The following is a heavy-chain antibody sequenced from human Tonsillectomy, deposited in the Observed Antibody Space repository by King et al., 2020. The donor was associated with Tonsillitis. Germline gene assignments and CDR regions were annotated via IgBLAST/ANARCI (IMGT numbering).Heavy chain of an antibody. CDR1: GFTFSYYG. V-gene: IGHV3-23*04. Sequence: VQLVESGGGLVQPGGSLRLSCAASGFTFSYYGMSWVRQAPGKGLEWVSVISGTGGSTYYAESVKGRFTISGDTSKNTLYLQMNSLRAEDTAVYYCAKDPTAHAAYYYYAMDVWGQGTTVTVSS. CDR2: ISGTGGST. CDR3: AKDPTAHAAYYYYAMDV. J-gene: IGHJ6*02.